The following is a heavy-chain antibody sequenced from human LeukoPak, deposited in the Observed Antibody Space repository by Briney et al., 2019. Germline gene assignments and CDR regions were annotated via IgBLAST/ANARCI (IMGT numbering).Heavy chain of an antibody. Sequence: GGSLRLSCAASGFTFSSYSMNWVRQAPGKGLEWVSSISSSSSYIYYADSVKGRFTISRDNAKNSLYLQMNSLRAEDTAVYYCAREFYYYDSSGNHDAFDIWGQGTMVTVSS. CDR2: ISSSSSYI. D-gene: IGHD3-22*01. CDR1: GFTFSSYS. CDR3: AREFYYYDSSGNHDAFDI. V-gene: IGHV3-21*01. J-gene: IGHJ3*02.